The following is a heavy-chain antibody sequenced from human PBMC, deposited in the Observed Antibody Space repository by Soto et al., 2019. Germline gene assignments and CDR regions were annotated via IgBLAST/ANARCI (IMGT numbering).Heavy chain of an antibody. CDR1: RFTFSSYG. CDR3: ASDGYCSGGSCRYFDY. CDR2: IWYDGSNK. J-gene: IGHJ4*02. D-gene: IGHD2-15*01. Sequence: QVQLVESGGGVVQPGRSLRLSCAASRFTFSSYGMHWVRQAPGKGLEWVAVIWYDGSNKYYADSVKGRFTISRDNSKNTLYLQMNSLRAEDTAVYYCASDGYCSGGSCRYFDYWGQGTLVTVSS. V-gene: IGHV3-33*01.